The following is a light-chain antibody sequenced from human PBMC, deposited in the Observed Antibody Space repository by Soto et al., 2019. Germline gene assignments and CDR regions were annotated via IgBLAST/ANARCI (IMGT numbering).Light chain of an antibody. J-gene: IGKJ1*01. CDR3: QQYNNWWT. CDR2: GAS. Sequence: EIVMTQSPVTLSMSPGERASLSCRAGQSVSSNLAWYQQKPGQAPRPLIYGASTRATGIPARFTGSGSGTEFTLTISSLQFDDSAVYYCQQYNNWWTFGQGTKVDIK. V-gene: IGKV3-15*01. CDR1: QSVSSN.